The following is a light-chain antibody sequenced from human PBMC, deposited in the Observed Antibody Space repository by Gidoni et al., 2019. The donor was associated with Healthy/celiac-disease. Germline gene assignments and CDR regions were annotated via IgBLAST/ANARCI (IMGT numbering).Light chain of an antibody. CDR2: AAS. V-gene: IGKV1-8*01. CDR3: QQYYSYQYT. J-gene: IGKJ2*01. CDR1: QGISSY. Sequence: ANRMTQYPSSFSASTGDSVTITCRASQGISSYLAWYQQKPGKAPKLLIYAASTLQSGVPSRVSGSGAGTDFTLTISCLQSEDFATYYCQQYYSYQYTFGQGTKLEIK.